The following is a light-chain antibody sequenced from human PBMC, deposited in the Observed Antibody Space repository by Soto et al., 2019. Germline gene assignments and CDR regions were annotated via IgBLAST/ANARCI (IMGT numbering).Light chain of an antibody. CDR2: LNSDGSH. J-gene: IGLJ2*01. CDR1: SGHSSYA. V-gene: IGLV4-69*01. Sequence: QLVLTQSPSASASLGASVKLTCTLSSGHSSYAIAWHQQQPEKGPRYLMKLNSDGSHSKGDGIPDPFSGSSSGAERYLTISSLQSEDEADYYCQTWATGIQNVVFGGGTKLTVL. CDR3: QTWATGIQNVV.